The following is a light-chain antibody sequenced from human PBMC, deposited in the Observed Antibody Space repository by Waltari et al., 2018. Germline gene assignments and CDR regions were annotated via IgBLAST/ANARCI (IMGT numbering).Light chain of an antibody. CDR1: SNNVGSRD. V-gene: IGLV1-36*01. CDR3: SAWDHSLHVHV. Sequence: QSALTQEASVSGTVGQTVTLSCAGNSNNVGSRDVGWYQQVSRGAPKPVMFGTSLPSGIPERVAGSKSGTTASLPISGLQPEDEAEYFCSAWDHSLHVHVFGPGTQVTVL. J-gene: IGLJ1*01. CDR2: GT.